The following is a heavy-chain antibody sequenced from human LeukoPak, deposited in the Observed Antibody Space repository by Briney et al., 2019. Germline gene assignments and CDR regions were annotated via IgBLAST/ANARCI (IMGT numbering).Heavy chain of an antibody. Sequence: QPGGSLRLSCAASEFTFDDYAMHWVRQAPGKGLEWASGISWNSGNIGYADSVKGRFTISRDNAKNSLYLQMNSLRAEDTALYYCAKGLRFLEWLFDDGFDIWGQGTMVTVSS. V-gene: IGHV3-9*01. J-gene: IGHJ3*02. D-gene: IGHD3-3*01. CDR3: AKGLRFLEWLFDDGFDI. CDR1: EFTFDDYA. CDR2: ISWNSGNI.